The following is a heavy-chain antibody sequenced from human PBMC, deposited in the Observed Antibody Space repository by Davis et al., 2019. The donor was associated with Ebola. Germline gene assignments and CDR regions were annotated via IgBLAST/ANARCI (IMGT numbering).Heavy chain of an antibody. D-gene: IGHD6-13*01. V-gene: IGHV3-66*01. J-gene: IGHJ4*02. Sequence: GGSLRLSCAASGFTVSSNYMSWVRQAPGKGLEWVSVIYSGGGTYYADSVKGRFTISRDNSKNTLYLQMNSLRAEDTAVYYCARAAAYSSRWLWYFDYWGQGTLVTVSS. CDR1: GFTVSSNY. CDR2: IYSGGGT. CDR3: ARAAAYSSRWLWYFDY.